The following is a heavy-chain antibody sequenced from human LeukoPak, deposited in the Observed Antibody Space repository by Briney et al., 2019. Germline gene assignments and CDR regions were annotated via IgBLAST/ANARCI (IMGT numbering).Heavy chain of an antibody. CDR2: IYYSGSA. J-gene: IGHJ3*02. CDR1: GGSINYYY. V-gene: IGHV4-59*01. CDR3: ARATQGAFDI. Sequence: SETLSLTCTVSGGSINYYYWSWIRQPPGKGLEWIGYIYYSGSANYNPSLKSRVSISVDTSKNHFSLKLSSVTAADTAVYYWARATQGAFDIWGQGTMVTVSS.